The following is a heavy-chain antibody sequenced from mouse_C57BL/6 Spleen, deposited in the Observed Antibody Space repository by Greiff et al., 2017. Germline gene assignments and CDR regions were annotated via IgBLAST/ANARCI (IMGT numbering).Heavy chain of an antibody. CDR2: INPNNGGT. J-gene: IGHJ4*01. CDR3: ARKSFGNYYAMDY. CDR1: GYTFTDYY. Sequence: VQLQQSGPELVKPGASVKISCKASGYTFTDYYMNWVKQSHGKSLEWIGDINPNNGGTSYNQKFKGKATLTVDKSSSTAYMELRSLTSEDSAVYYCARKSFGNYYAMDYWGQGTSVTVSS. D-gene: IGHD1-2*01. V-gene: IGHV1-26*01.